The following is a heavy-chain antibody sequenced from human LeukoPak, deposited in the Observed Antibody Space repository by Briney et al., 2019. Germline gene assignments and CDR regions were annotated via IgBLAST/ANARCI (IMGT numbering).Heavy chain of an antibody. CDR3: ARTTYYYDSSGYYTGSHYFDY. CDR2: IYYSGST. J-gene: IGHJ4*02. CDR1: GGSISSNW. D-gene: IGHD3-22*01. Sequence: SGTLSLTCAVSGGSISSNWWSWVRQPPGKGLEWIGSIYYSGSTYYNPSLKSRVTISVDTSKNQFSLKLSSVTAADTAVYYCARTTYYYDSSGYYTGSHYFDYWGQGTLVTVSS. V-gene: IGHV4-4*02.